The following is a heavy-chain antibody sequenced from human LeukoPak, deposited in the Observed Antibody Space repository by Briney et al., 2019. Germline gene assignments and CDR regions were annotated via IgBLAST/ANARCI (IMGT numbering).Heavy chain of an antibody. Sequence: GGSLRLSCAGSGFTFSSYTMNWVRQAPGKGLEWISYISSGSGTIYYADSVKGRFTISRGNSKNTLYLQMNSLRAEDTAVYYCAKDKDGYNSYYYYMDVWGKGTTVTVSS. D-gene: IGHD5-24*01. CDR3: AKDKDGYNSYYYYMDV. CDR2: ISSGSGTI. CDR1: GFTFSSYT. V-gene: IGHV3-48*01. J-gene: IGHJ6*03.